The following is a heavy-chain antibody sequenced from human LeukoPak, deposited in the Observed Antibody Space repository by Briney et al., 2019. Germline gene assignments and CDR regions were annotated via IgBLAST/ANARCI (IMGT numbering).Heavy chain of an antibody. J-gene: IGHJ6*04. CDR3: ARGSRVGAATKDAFAI. V-gene: IGHV1-2*02. CDR2: INPNSADT. D-gene: IGHD1-26*01. CDR1: GYTVTDYY. Sequence: ASVKVSCKASGYTVTDYYLHWVRQAPGHGPEWMAWINPNSADTNYGQNFQGRVTLTRDTSINTAYMELRSLTSDDTAVYYCARGSRVGAATKDAFAIWGKGTTVTISS.